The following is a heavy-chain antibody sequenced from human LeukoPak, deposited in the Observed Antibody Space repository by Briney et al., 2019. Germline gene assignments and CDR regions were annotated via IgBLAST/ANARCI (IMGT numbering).Heavy chain of an antibody. CDR2: IYPGDSDI. V-gene: IGHV5-51*01. Sequence: GASLQISCQGSGSIFTTYWIAWVRQLPGKGLEWMGLIYPGDSDIRYSPSFQGQVTISADKSITTAYLQWSSLKASDTAMYYCARHGGTYAYDYWGQGTLVTVSS. D-gene: IGHD5-12*01. J-gene: IGHJ4*02. CDR1: GSIFTTYW. CDR3: ARHGGTYAYDY.